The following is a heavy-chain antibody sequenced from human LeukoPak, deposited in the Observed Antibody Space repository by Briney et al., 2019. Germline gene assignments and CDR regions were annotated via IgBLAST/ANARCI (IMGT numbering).Heavy chain of an antibody. J-gene: IGHJ4*02. V-gene: IGHV3-23*01. CDR2: IIGSGGSA. CDR1: GFAFSSSA. Sequence: GGSLRLSCAASGFAFSSSAMSWVRQAPGKGLGWVSAIIGSGGSAYYADSVKGRFTISRDDSKNTAYLQMNSLNTEDTGVYYCTTLFSEGSTTHDYWGQGTLVTVSS. D-gene: IGHD1-1*01. CDR3: TTLFSEGSTTHDY.